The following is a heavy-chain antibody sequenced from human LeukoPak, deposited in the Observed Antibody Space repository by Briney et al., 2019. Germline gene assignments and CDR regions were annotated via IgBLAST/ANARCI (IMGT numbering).Heavy chain of an antibody. Sequence: NPGGSLRLSCAASGFTFSSYAMSWVRQAPGKGLEWIGEINHSGSTNYNPSLKSRVTISVDTSKNQFSLKLSSVTAADTAVYYCARGFPIVVVPAAKIGWFDPWGQGTLVTVSS. CDR1: GFTFSSYA. V-gene: IGHV4-34*01. CDR2: INHSGST. D-gene: IGHD2-2*01. J-gene: IGHJ5*02. CDR3: ARGFPIVVVPAAKIGWFDP.